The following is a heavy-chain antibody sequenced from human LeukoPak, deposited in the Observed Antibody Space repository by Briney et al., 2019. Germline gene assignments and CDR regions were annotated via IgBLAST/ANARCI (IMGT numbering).Heavy chain of an antibody. CDR2: INSDGSST. CDR1: GFTYSGYW. Sequence: PGGSLTLSCASSGFTYSGYWMHWVRQAPGKGLVWVSRINSDGSSTTYADSVKGRFTISRDNAKNTLYLQMNSLRAEDTAVYYCAREDAVAGTQINWFDPWGQGTLVTVSS. J-gene: IGHJ5*02. CDR3: AREDAVAGTQINWFDP. D-gene: IGHD6-19*01. V-gene: IGHV3-74*01.